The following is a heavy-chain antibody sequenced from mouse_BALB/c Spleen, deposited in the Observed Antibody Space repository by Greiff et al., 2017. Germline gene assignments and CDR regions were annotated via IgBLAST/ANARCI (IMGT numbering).Heavy chain of an antibody. CDR3: ARHEGNYVGFAY. CDR1: GFTFSSYT. V-gene: IGHV5-12-2*01. D-gene: IGHD2-1*01. Sequence: EVKVVESGGGLVQPGGSLKLSCAASGFTFSSYTMSWVRQTPEKRLEWVAYISNGGGSTYYPDTVKGRFTISRDNAKNTLYLQMSSLKSEDTAMYYCARHEGNYVGFAYWGQGTLVTVSA. CDR2: ISNGGGST. J-gene: IGHJ3*01.